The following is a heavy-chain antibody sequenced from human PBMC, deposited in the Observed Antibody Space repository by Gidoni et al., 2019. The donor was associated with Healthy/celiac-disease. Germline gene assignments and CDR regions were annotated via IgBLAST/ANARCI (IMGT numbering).Heavy chain of an antibody. D-gene: IGHD6-19*01. V-gene: IGHV4-4*07. CDR1: GGSISSYY. Sequence: QVQLQESGPGLVKPSETLSLTCTVPGGSISSYYRSWIRQPAGKGLEWIGRIYTSGSTNYNPSLKSRVTMSVDTSKNQFSLKLSSVTAADTAVYYCARAGDSSGWYYFDYWGQGTLVTVSS. CDR3: ARAGDSSGWYYFDY. CDR2: IYTSGST. J-gene: IGHJ4*02.